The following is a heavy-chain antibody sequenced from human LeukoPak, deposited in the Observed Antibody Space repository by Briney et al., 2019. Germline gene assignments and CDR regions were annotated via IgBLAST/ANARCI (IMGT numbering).Heavy chain of an antibody. CDR3: ARTPTSRIAAAVDAAFDI. CDR2: INPSGGST. V-gene: IGHV1-46*01. J-gene: IGHJ3*02. D-gene: IGHD6-13*01. Sequence: ASVKVSCKASGYTFISYYIHWVRQAPRQGLEWMGIINPSGGSTSYAQKFQGRVTMTRDTSTSTVYLELSSLTSEDTAVYYCARTPTSRIAAAVDAAFDIWGQGTMVTLSS. CDR1: GYTFISYY.